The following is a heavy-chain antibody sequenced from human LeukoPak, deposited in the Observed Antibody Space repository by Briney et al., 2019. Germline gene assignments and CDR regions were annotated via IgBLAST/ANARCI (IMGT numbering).Heavy chain of an antibody. J-gene: IGHJ6*03. D-gene: IGHD6-6*01. Sequence: PSETVSLTCTVSGGSISSGSYYWSWIRQPAGKGLEWIGRIYTSGSTNYNPSLKSRVTISVDTSKNQFSLKLSSVTAADTAVYYCARDSSIAARYYYYYYMDVWGKGTTVTVSS. CDR1: GGSISSGSYY. CDR3: ARDSSIAARYYYYYYMDV. V-gene: IGHV4-61*02. CDR2: IYTSGST.